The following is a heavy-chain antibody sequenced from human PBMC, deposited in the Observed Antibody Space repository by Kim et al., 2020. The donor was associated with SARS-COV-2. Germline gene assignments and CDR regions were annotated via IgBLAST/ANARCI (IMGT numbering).Heavy chain of an antibody. Sequence: TNYNPSLKSRVIISVDTPKNQFSLKLNCGTAADTAVYYCARHPPHDAFDMWGRGTRVTVSS. CDR2: T. J-gene: IGHJ3*02. CDR3: ARHPPHDAFDM. V-gene: IGHV4-34*01.